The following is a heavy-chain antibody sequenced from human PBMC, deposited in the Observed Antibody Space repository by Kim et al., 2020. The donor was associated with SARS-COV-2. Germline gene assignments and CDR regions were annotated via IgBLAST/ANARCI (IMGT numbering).Heavy chain of an antibody. V-gene: IGHV3-15*01. J-gene: IGHJ4*02. Sequence: GRFTISRDDSKNTLYLQMNSLKTEDTAVYYCTTVSNIVVVPAAMGASRDYWGQGTLVTVSS. CDR3: TTVSNIVVVPAAMGASRDY. D-gene: IGHD2-2*01.